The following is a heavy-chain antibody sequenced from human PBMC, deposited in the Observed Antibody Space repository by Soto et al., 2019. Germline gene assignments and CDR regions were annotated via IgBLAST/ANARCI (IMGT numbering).Heavy chain of an antibody. CDR2: IIPFSDIV. J-gene: IGHJ4*02. CDR3: ASSGSYTPTGGFDY. V-gene: IGHV1-69*10. CDR1: GGTFCIYA. D-gene: IGHD1-26*01. Sequence: GGSVKVSCKASGGTFCIYAITWVRQAPGQGLEWMGGIIPFSDIVNYAQKLQGRVTMTTDTSTSTAYMELRSLRSDDTAVYYCASSGSYTPTGGFDYWGQGTLVTVSS.